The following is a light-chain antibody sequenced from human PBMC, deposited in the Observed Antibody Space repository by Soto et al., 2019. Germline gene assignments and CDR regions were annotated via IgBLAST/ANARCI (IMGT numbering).Light chain of an antibody. CDR3: QQYHTSSIP. CDR2: KAS. V-gene: IGKV1-5*03. Sequence: QMTQSPSTLSASVGDRVTITCQASQNVENYLAWYQQKPGKAPKLLIYKASGLESGVPSRFGGSGYGTEFTLTISSLQPDDFATYYCQQYHTSSIPFGQGTRLEI. CDR1: QNVENY. J-gene: IGKJ5*01.